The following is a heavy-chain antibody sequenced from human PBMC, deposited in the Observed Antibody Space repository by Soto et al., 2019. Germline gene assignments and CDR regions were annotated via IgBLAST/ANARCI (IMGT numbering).Heavy chain of an antibody. Sequence: QDQLVASGVEVKKPGASVKVSCKASGYSFTNYGITWVRQVPGQGFEWMGWISAYNGNTNYAQKFQGRVTMTTDASTSTAYLELRSLRSDDTAVYYCARDRGVAPPVAGNTHYYYYVDVWGKGTTVTVSS. J-gene: IGHJ6*03. D-gene: IGHD6-19*01. CDR3: ARDRGVAPPVAGNTHYYYYVDV. CDR2: ISAYNGNT. V-gene: IGHV1-18*01. CDR1: GYSFTNYG.